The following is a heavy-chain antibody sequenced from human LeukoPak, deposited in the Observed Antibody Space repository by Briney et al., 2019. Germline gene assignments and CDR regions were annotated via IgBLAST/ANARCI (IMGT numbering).Heavy chain of an antibody. CDR1: GYTFTSYG. CDR2: ISAYNGNT. Sequence: GASVKVSCTASGYTFTSYGISWVRQAPGQGLEWMGWISAYNGNTNYAQKLQGRVTMTTDTSTSTAYMELRSLRSDDTAVYYCARDYAEAATLIFDYWGQGTLVTVSS. J-gene: IGHJ4*02. V-gene: IGHV1-18*01. D-gene: IGHD2-15*01. CDR3: ARDYAEAATLIFDY.